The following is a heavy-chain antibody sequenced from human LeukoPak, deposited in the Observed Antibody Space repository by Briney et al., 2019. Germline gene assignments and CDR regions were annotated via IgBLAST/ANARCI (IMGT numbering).Heavy chain of an antibody. CDR2: FKPNSGGT. CDR3: ARVPLRYFDWLLWGVDY. V-gene: IGHV1-2*02. CDR1: GYTFTGHS. Sequence: ASVKVSCKASGYTFTGHSMYWVRQAPGQGLEWMGWFKPNSGGTNYAQKFQGRVTMTRDTSISTTYMELSRLRSDDTAVYYCARVPLRYFDWLLWGVDYWGQGTLVTVSS. J-gene: IGHJ4*02. D-gene: IGHD3-9*01.